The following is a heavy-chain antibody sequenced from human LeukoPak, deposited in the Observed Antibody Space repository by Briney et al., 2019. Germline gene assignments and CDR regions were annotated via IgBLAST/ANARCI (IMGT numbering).Heavy chain of an antibody. V-gene: IGHV1-8*01. CDR1: GYTFTSYD. Sequence: ASVKVSRKASGYTFTSYDINWVRQATGQGLEWMGWMNPNSGNTGYAQKFQGRVTMTRNTSISTAYMELSSLRSEDTAVYYCAREATGYCSSTSCYNDYYMDVWGKGTTVTVSS. J-gene: IGHJ6*03. CDR3: AREATGYCSSTSCYNDYYMDV. D-gene: IGHD2-2*02. CDR2: MNPNSGNT.